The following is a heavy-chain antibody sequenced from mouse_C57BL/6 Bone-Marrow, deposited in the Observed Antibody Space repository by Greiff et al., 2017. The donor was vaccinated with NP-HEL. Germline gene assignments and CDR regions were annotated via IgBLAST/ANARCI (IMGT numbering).Heavy chain of an antibody. CDR1: GYAFSSSW. Sequence: QVQLQQSGPELVKPGASVKISCKASGYAFSSSWMNWVKQRPGKGLEWIGRIYPGDGDTNYNGKFKGKATLTADKSSSTAYMQLSSLTSEDSAVYFCARGNYGSSYFDDWGKGTTLTVSS. CDR2: IYPGDGDT. CDR3: ARGNYGSSYFDD. D-gene: IGHD1-1*01. J-gene: IGHJ2*01. V-gene: IGHV1-82*01.